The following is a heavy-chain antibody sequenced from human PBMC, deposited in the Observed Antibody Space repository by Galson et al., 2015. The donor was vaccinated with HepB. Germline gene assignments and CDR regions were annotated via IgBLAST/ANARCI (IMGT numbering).Heavy chain of an antibody. V-gene: IGHV1-8*01. CDR1: GYTFSNYD. J-gene: IGHJ3*02. Sequence: SVKVSCKASGYTFSNYDINWVQQATRQGLEWMGWMNPNSGNTGYAQKFQGRVTMTRNTSISTAYMELSSLRSEDTAVYYCARGRPRDSSTWSEDAFDIWGQGTMVTVSS. CDR3: ARGRPRDSSTWSEDAFDI. CDR2: MNPNSGNT. D-gene: IGHD6-13*01.